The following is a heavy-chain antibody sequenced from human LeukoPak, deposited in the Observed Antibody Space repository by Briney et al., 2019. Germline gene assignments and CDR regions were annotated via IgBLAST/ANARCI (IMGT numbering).Heavy chain of an antibody. CDR1: GFTFSSYG. Sequence: GGSLRLSCAASGFTFSSYGMHWVRQAPGKGLEWVAVISYDGSNKYYADSVKGRFTISRDNSKSTLYLQMNSLRAEDTAVYYCAKGYILSGLGYCSSTSCYPDYWGQGTLVTVSS. V-gene: IGHV3-30*18. CDR2: ISYDGSNK. J-gene: IGHJ4*02. CDR3: AKGYILSGLGYCSSTSCYPDY. D-gene: IGHD2-2*01.